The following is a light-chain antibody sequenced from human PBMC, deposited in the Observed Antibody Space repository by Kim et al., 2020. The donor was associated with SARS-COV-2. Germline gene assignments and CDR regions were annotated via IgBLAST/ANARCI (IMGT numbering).Light chain of an antibody. CDR3: QQRHTTQLLT. CDR1: QSISTY. Sequence: DIQMTQSPSSLAASVGDRVTIACRAGQSISTYLNWYQQKPGKAPKLLIYAASTLQSGVPSRFSGSGSGTDFTLTISSLQPEDVAAYDYQQRHTTQLLTFGGGTKVDIK. J-gene: IGKJ4*01. V-gene: IGKV1-39*01. CDR2: AAS.